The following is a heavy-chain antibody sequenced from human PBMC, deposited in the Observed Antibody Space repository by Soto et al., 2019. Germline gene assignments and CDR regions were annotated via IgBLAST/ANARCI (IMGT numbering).Heavy chain of an antibody. J-gene: IGHJ3*02. CDR3: ARAPNWGWSDAFDI. CDR2: INAGNGNT. V-gene: IGHV1-3*01. Sequence: QVQLVQSGAEVKKPGASVKVSCKASGYTFSSYAMHWVRQAPGQRLEWMGWINAGNGNTKYSQKFQGRVTITRDTSASTAYMELSSLRSEDTAVYYCARAPNWGWSDAFDIWGQGTMVTVSS. D-gene: IGHD7-27*01. CDR1: GYTFSSYA.